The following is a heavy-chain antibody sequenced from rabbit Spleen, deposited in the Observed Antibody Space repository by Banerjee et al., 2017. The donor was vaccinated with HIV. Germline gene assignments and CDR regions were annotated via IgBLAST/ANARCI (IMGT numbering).Heavy chain of an antibody. CDR2: INGVTGKA. D-gene: IGHD1-1*01. J-gene: IGHJ6*01. V-gene: IGHV1S45*01. CDR1: GFSFSNKVV. Sequence: QEQLKESGGGLVKPEGSLTLTCKASGFSFSNKVVMCWVRQAPGKGLEWIACINGVTGKALYASWARGRFTLSKSSSTTVTLQMTSLTAADTATYFCARDTSSSFSSYGMDLWGQGTLVTVS. CDR3: ARDTSSSFSSYGMDL.